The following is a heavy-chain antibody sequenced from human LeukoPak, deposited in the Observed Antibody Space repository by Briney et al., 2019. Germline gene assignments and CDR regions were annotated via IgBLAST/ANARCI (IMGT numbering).Heavy chain of an antibody. CDR1: GGTFSSYA. V-gene: IGHV1-69*01. CDR2: TIPIFGTA. D-gene: IGHD2-8*01. CDR3: ARDRGDIVLMVYGNNWFDP. Sequence: GFSVKVSCKASGGTFSSYAISWVRQAPGQGLEWMGGTIPIFGTANYAQKFQGRVTIAADESTSTAYMELSSLRSEDTAVYYCARDRGDIVLMVYGNNWFDPWGQGTLVTVSS. J-gene: IGHJ5*02.